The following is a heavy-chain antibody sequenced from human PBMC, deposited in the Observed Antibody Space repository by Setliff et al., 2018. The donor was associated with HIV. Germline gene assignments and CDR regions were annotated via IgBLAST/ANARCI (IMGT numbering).Heavy chain of an antibody. CDR3: AAASNRRVRGVNLHYYYYMDV. Sequence: SVKVSCKASGFTFTNSAVQWVRQARGQRLEWIGWIVVGSGNTNYAQKFQERVTITRDLSTSTAYMELSSLRSEDTAVYYCAAASNRRVRGVNLHYYYYMDVWGKGTTVTVSS. J-gene: IGHJ6*03. CDR1: GFTFTNSA. V-gene: IGHV1-58*01. D-gene: IGHD3-10*01. CDR2: IVVGSGNT.